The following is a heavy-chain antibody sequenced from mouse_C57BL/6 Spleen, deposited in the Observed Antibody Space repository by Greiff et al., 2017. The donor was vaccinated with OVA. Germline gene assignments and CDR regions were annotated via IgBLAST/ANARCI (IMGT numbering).Heavy chain of an antibody. D-gene: IGHD2-1*01. CDR1: GYTFTSYW. CDR2: IHPNSGST. Sequence: QVQLQQPGAELVKPGASVKLSCKASGYTFTSYWMHWVKQRPGQGLEWIGMIHPNSGSTNYNEKFKSKATLTVDKSSSTAYMQLSSLTSEDSAVYYCARDAPFYGNCDYWGQGTTLTVSS. CDR3: ARDAPFYGNCDY. V-gene: IGHV1-64*01. J-gene: IGHJ2*01.